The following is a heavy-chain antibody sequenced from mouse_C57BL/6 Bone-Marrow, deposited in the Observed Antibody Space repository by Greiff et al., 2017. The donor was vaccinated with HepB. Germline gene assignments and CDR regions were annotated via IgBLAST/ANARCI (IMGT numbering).Heavy chain of an antibody. J-gene: IGHJ2*01. CDR3: ASRHYYGSSYVDY. CDR1: GFTFTDYY. Sequence: EVKVEESGGGLVQPGGSLSLSCAASGFTFTDYYMSWVRQPPGKALEWLGFIRNKANGYTTEYSASVKGRFTISRDNSQSILYLPMKALRAEDSATYYCASRHYYGSSYVDYGGQGTTLTVSS. D-gene: IGHD1-1*01. CDR2: IRNKANGYTT. V-gene: IGHV7-3*01.